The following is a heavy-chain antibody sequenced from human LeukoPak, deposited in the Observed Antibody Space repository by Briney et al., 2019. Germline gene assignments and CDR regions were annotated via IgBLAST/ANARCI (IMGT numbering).Heavy chain of an antibody. CDR3: AKGPPSRVPAATADY. CDR1: GFTFSTYG. V-gene: IGHV3-48*01. CDR2: ISSSSSIV. J-gene: IGHJ4*02. D-gene: IGHD2-2*01. Sequence: GGSLRLSCAASGFTFSTYGINWVRQAPGRGLEWVSYISSSSSIVYYADSVKGRFTISRDNSKNTLYLQMNSLRAEDTAVYYCAKGPPSRVPAATADYWGQGTLVTVSS.